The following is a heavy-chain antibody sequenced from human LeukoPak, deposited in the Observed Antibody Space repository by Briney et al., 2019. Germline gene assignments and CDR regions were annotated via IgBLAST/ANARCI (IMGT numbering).Heavy chain of an antibody. J-gene: IGHJ6*02. CDR3: ARAAPKYYYDSSGYYSRYYYYGMDV. D-gene: IGHD3-22*01. Sequence: SETLSLTCAVYGGSFSGYYWSWIRQPPGKGQEWIGEINHGGSTNYNPSLKSRVTISVDTSKNQFSLKLSSVTAADTAVYYCARAAPKYYYDSSGYYSRYYYYGMDVWGQGTTVTVSS. CDR1: GGSFSGYY. CDR2: INHGGST. V-gene: IGHV4-34*01.